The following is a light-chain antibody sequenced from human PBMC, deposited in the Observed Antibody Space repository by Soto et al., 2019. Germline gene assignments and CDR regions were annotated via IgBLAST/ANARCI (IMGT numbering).Light chain of an antibody. CDR3: CSYAGSSTYV. CDR1: SSDVGSYNL. J-gene: IGLJ1*01. Sequence: QSVLTQPASVSGSPGQSITISCTGTSSDVGSYNLVSWYQQHPDRAPKLIIYEGSKRPSGVSYRFSGSKSGNTASLTISGLQAEDEADYYCCSYAGSSTYVFGTGTKLTVL. CDR2: EGS. V-gene: IGLV2-23*01.